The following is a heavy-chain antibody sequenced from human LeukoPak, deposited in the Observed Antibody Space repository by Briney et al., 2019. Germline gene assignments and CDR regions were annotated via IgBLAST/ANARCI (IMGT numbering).Heavy chain of an antibody. Sequence: QSGGSLRLSCAASGFTFSSYGMHWVRQAPGKGLEWVAVISYDGSNKYYAGSVKGRFTISRDNSKNTLYLQMNSLRAEDTAVYYCAKDRNQQHIDYWGQGTLVTVSS. J-gene: IGHJ4*02. CDR2: ISYDGSNK. V-gene: IGHV3-30*18. CDR3: AKDRNQQHIDY. CDR1: GFTFSSYG. D-gene: IGHD6-13*01.